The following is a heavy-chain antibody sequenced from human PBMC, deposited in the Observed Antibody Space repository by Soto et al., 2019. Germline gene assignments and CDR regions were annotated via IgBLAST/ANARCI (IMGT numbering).Heavy chain of an antibody. V-gene: IGHV1-8*01. CDR2: MNTGSGDT. J-gene: IGHJ5*01. CDR3: ARMHQFASLNWFDS. D-gene: IGHD3-16*02. CDR1: GYSFTNND. Sequence: ASVKVSCKASGYSFTNNDVSWVRQATGQGLEWMGWMNTGSGDTGYAQKFQGRVTMTRDISIATAYMELSSLRSDDTDIYYCARMHQFASLNWFDSWGQGTLVTVSS.